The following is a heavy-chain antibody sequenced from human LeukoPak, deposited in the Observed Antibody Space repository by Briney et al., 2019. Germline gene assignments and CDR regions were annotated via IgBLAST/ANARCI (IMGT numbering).Heavy chain of an antibody. CDR3: ARGHIVLMVYGGCFDY. D-gene: IGHD2-8*01. Sequence: PSETLSLTCTVSDVSISTYYCSWIRQPPGKGLEWIGYIYYSGSTNYNPSLKSRVTISVDKSKNQLFLRLNSVTAADTAVYYCARGHIVLMVYGGCFDYWGQGTLVTVSS. V-gene: IGHV4-59*12. CDR2: IYYSGST. CDR1: DVSISTYY. J-gene: IGHJ4*02.